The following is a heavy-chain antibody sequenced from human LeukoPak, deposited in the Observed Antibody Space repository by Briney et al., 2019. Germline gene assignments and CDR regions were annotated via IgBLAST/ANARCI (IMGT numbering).Heavy chain of an antibody. CDR3: AKADGWYCSGGSCYPPYFDY. V-gene: IGHV3-23*01. CDR2: IGASGGPT. D-gene: IGHD2-15*01. CDR1: GFTFSSYA. J-gene: IGHJ4*02. Sequence: GGSLRLSCAASGFTFSSYALTWVGQAPGPGLELVSAIGASGGPTYYADSVKGQFTISRDNSKSTLYLQMNSLRAEDTAVYYCAKADGWYCSGGSCYPPYFDYWGQGTLVTVSS.